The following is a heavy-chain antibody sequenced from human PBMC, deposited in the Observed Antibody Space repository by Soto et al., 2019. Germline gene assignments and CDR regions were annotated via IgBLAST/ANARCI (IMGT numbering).Heavy chain of an antibody. Sequence: QVQLVQSGAEVKKPGSSVKVSCKASGGSFNSYAITWVRQAPGQGLEWMGGIIPIFNTTNNAQKFQGRFTITADESTSTAYMELSSLRFDDTAVYYCARFHAVFALRPNWFDPWGQGTLVTVSS. CDR3: ARFHAVFALRPNWFDP. V-gene: IGHV1-69*01. CDR1: GGSFNSYA. D-gene: IGHD5-12*01. J-gene: IGHJ5*02. CDR2: IIPIFNTT.